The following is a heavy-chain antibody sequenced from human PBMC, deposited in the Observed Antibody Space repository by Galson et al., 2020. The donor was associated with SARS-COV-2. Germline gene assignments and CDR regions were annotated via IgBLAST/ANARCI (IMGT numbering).Heavy chain of an antibody. J-gene: IGHJ4*02. D-gene: IGHD6-6*01. Sequence: GGSLRLSCAASGFTFSSYGMHWVRQAPGKGLEWVAVIWYDGSNKYYADSVKGRFTISRDNSKNTLYLQMNSLRAEDTAVYYFARDFGVGYSSSPVEDYWGQGTLVTVAS. CDR3: ARDFGVGYSSSPVEDY. V-gene: IGHV3-33*01. CDR2: IWYDGSNK. CDR1: GFTFSSYG.